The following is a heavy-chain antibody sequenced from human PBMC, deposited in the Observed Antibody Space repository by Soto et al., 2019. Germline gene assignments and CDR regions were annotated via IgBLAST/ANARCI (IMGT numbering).Heavy chain of an antibody. D-gene: IGHD3-3*01. J-gene: IGHJ6*02. Sequence: PGGSLRLSCAASGFTFSSYAMSLVRQAPGKGLEWVSAISGSGGGTYYADSVKGRFTISRDNSKNTLYLQMNSLRAEDTAVYYCAKEGLTIFGVVVKYYYYYGMDVWAQGTTVTVSS. CDR1: GFTFSSYA. V-gene: IGHV3-23*01. CDR3: AKEGLTIFGVVVKYYYYYGMDV. CDR2: ISGSGGGT.